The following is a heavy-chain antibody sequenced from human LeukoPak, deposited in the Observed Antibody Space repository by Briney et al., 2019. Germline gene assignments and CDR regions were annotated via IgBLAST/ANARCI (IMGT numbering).Heavy chain of an antibody. Sequence: GGSLRLSCAATGFTVSSNYMSWVRQAPGKGLEWVSYISSSGSTIYYADSVKGRFSISRDNYKGTVYLQMNSLRPEDTAVYYCAKGPLLWDWGQGTLVTVSS. V-gene: IGHV3-11*01. J-gene: IGHJ4*02. D-gene: IGHD2/OR15-2a*01. CDR3: AKGPLLWD. CDR2: ISSSGSTI. CDR1: GFTVSSNY.